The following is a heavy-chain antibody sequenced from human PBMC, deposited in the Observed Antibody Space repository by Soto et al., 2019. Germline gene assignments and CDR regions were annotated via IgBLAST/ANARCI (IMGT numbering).Heavy chain of an antibody. CDR1: GGSISSYY. J-gene: IGHJ4*02. Sequence: QVQLQESGPGLVKPSETLSLPCTVSGGSISSYYWSWIRQPAGKGLEWIGRIYTSGSTNYNPSLKSRVTMSVDTSKNQFALKLSSVTAADTAVYYCASSSSALSSFDYWGQGTLVTVSS. D-gene: IGHD6-6*01. CDR2: IYTSGST. CDR3: ASSSSALSSFDY. V-gene: IGHV4-4*07.